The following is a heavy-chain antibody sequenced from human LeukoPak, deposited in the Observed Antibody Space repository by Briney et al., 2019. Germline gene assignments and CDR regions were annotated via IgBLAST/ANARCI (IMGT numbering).Heavy chain of an antibody. Sequence: SETLSLTCTVSSGSIRTSYCSWIRQPPGKGLEWIGYIYYSGSTNYNPSLKSRVTISVDTSRNQFSLKLSSVTAADTTVYYCARAPNPDFFDDWGQGTLVTVSS. J-gene: IGHJ4*02. CDR3: ARAPNPDFFDD. V-gene: IGHV4-59*01. D-gene: IGHD2-8*01. CDR1: SGSIRTSY. CDR2: IYYSGST.